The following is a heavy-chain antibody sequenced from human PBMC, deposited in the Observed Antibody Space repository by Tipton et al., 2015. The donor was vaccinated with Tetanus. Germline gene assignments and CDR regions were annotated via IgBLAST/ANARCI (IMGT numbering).Heavy chain of an antibody. J-gene: IGHJ4*02. Sequence: SLRLSCAASGFPFTYYWMSWVRQAPGKGLEWISYISSGSTTIYYADSVKGRFTISRDNVENSLYLQMNSLRDEDTAMYYCAKVPFEGIAVPGPYDCWGQGTLVTVSS. CDR3: AKVPFEGIAVPGPYDC. CDR2: ISSGSTTI. V-gene: IGHV3-48*02. D-gene: IGHD6-19*01. CDR1: GFPFTYYW.